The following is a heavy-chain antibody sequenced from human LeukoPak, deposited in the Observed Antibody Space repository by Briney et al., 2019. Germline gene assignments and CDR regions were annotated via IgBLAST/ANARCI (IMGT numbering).Heavy chain of an antibody. D-gene: IGHD3-9*01. J-gene: IGHJ4*02. CDR3: ARDRREWYYDILTGYYYFDY. CDR2: INRSGST. CDR1: GGSFSGYY. V-gene: IGHV4-34*01. Sequence: SETLSLTCAVYGGSFSGYYWSWIRQPPGKGLEWIGEINRSGSTNYNPSLKSRVTISVDTSKNQFSLKLSSVTAAGTAVYYCARDRREWYYDILTGYYYFDYWGQGTLVTVSS.